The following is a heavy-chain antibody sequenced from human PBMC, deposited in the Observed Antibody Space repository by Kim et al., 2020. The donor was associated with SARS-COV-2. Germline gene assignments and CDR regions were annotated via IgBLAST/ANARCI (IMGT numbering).Heavy chain of an antibody. D-gene: IGHD1-26*01. CDR3: ARRGGSYLSALDY. V-gene: IGHV3-30*04. CDR1: GFTFSSYA. CDR2: ISYDGSNK. J-gene: IGHJ4*02. Sequence: GGSLRLSCAASGFTFSSYAMHWVRQAPGKGLEWVAVISYDGSNKYYADSVKGRFTISRDNSKNTLYLQMNSLRAEDTAVYYCARRGGSYLSALDYWGQGTLVTVSS.